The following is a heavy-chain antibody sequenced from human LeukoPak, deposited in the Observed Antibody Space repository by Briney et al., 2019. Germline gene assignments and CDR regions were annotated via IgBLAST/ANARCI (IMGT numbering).Heavy chain of an antibody. CDR2: ISGSGGST. V-gene: IGHV3-23*01. D-gene: IGHD3-22*01. Sequence: GGSLRLSCAASGFTFSSYAMSWVRQAPGKGLEWVSAISGSGGSTYYADSVKGRFTISRDNSKNTLYLQMNSLRAEDTAVYYCAREAGYYDPLNDAFDIWGQGTMVTVSS. CDR3: AREAGYYDPLNDAFDI. CDR1: GFTFSSYA. J-gene: IGHJ3*02.